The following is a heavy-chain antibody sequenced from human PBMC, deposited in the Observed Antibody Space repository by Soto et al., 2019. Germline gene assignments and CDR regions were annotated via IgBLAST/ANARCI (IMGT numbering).Heavy chain of an antibody. D-gene: IGHD5-12*01. Sequence: ASVKVSCKASGYTFTSYFMHWVRQAPGQGLEWMGIINPSGGSTTYAQKFQGRLTMTRDTSTSTVYMELSSLRSEDTAVYFCARVAVGIKYSWFDPWGQGTXVTVSS. V-gene: IGHV1-46*03. CDR1: GYTFTSYF. CDR3: ARVAVGIKYSWFDP. J-gene: IGHJ5*02. CDR2: INPSGGST.